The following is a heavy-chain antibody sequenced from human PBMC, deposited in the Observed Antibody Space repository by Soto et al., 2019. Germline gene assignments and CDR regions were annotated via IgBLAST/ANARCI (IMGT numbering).Heavy chain of an antibody. V-gene: IGHV3-23*01. CDR3: AKDPFSGYDTGYGMDV. CDR1: GFTFSSSA. J-gene: IGHJ6*02. Sequence: GGPLRLSSTAPGFTFSSSALSWVRQAPGKGLEWVSAISGSGGSTYYADSVKGRFTISRDNSKHTLYLQMNSLRAEDTAVYYCAKDPFSGYDTGYGMDVWGQGTTVTVSS. D-gene: IGHD5-12*01. CDR2: ISGSGGST.